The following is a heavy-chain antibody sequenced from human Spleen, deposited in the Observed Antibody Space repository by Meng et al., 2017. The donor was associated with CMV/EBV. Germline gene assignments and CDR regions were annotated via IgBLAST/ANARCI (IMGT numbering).Heavy chain of an antibody. V-gene: IGHV3-21*01. Sequence: GESLKISCAASGFTFDDYGMTWVRQAPGKGLEWVSSISSSSSYIYYADSVKGRFTISRDNAKNSLYLQMNSLRAEDTAVYYCARDSRGCSGGSCPAKYWGQGTLVTVSS. D-gene: IGHD2-15*01. CDR3: ARDSRGCSGGSCPAKY. CDR1: GFTFDDYG. CDR2: ISSSSSYI. J-gene: IGHJ4*02.